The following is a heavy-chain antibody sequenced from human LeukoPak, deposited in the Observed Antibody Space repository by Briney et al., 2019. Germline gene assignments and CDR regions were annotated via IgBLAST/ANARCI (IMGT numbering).Heavy chain of an antibody. D-gene: IGHD1-26*01. J-gene: IGHJ5*02. CDR3: ARVLNLVGATLRGWFDP. CDR2: IIPIFGTA. V-gene: IGHV1-69*06. Sequence: GASVKVSCKASGGTFSSYAISWVRQAPGQGLEWMGGIIPIFGTANYAQKFQGRVTITADKSTSTAYMELSSLRSEDTAVYYCARVLNLVGATLRGWFDPWGQGTLVTVSS. CDR1: GGTFSSYA.